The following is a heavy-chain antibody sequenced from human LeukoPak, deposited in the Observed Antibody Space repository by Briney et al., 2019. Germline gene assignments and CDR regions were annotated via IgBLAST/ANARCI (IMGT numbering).Heavy chain of an antibody. D-gene: IGHD2-2*01. CDR1: GGSISSYY. J-gene: IGHJ4*02. V-gene: IGHV4-4*07. CDR2: IYTSGST. Sequence: SETLSLTCTVSGGSISSYYWSWIRQPAGKGLEWIGRIYTSGSTNYNPSLKSRVTMSVDTSKNQFSLKLTPVTAADTAVYYCARSGTYQYSSTSDYWGQGTLVSVSS. CDR3: ARSGTYQYSSTSDY.